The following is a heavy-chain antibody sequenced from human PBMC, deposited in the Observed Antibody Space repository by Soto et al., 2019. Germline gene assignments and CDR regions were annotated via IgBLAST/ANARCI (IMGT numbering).Heavy chain of an antibody. CDR1: GYTFTSYP. V-gene: IGHV1-3*01. CDR2: INAGNGDT. CDR3: ARAVWGSSQEFDN. J-gene: IGHJ4*02. D-gene: IGHD3-16*01. Sequence: ASVKVSCKASGYTFTSYPIHWVRQAPGQRLEWVGWINAGNGDTKYAEKFQGRVTITRDTSASTAYIELVSLRFDDAAVYYCARAVWGSSQEFDNWGQGTRVTVSS.